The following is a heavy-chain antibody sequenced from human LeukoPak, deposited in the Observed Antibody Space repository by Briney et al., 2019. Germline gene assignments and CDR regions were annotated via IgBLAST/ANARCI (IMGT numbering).Heavy chain of an antibody. Sequence: GASVKVSCKASGGTFSSYAISWVRQAPGQGLEWMGGIIPIFGTANYAQKFQGRVTITADESTSTAYMELSSLRSEDTAVYYCASINSSGWYEDWFDPWGQGTLVTVSS. J-gene: IGHJ5*02. V-gene: IGHV1-69*13. CDR1: GGTFSSYA. CDR2: IIPIFGTA. CDR3: ASINSSGWYEDWFDP. D-gene: IGHD6-19*01.